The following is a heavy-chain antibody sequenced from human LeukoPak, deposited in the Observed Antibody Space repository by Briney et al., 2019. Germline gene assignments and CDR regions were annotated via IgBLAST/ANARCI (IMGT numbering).Heavy chain of an antibody. J-gene: IGHJ1*01. V-gene: IGHV4-61*02. CDR2: ISSSGST. Sequence: SETLSLTCTVSGDSISSGDYYWSWIRQPAGKGLEWIGRISSSGSTNYNPSLKSRVTISVDTSKNHFSLNLSSVTAADTAVYYCARDADYYDSSGYYRAEYFQHWGQGTLVTVSS. CDR1: GDSISSGDYY. CDR3: ARDADYYDSSGYYRAEYFQH. D-gene: IGHD3-22*01.